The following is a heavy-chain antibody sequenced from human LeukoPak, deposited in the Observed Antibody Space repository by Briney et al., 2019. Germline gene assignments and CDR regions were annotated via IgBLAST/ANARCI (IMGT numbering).Heavy chain of an antibody. Sequence: PSETLSLTCTVSGYSISSDYYWGWIRQPPGKGLEWIGYIYYSGSTNYNPSLKSRVTISVGTSKNQFSLKLSSVTAADTAVYYCARTLIAAAGISPDAFDIWGQGTMVTVSS. J-gene: IGHJ3*02. CDR2: IYYSGST. CDR1: GYSISSDYY. CDR3: ARTLIAAAGISPDAFDI. D-gene: IGHD6-13*01. V-gene: IGHV4-61*01.